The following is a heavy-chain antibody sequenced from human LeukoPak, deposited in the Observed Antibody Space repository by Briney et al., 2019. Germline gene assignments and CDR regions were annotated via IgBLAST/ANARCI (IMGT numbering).Heavy chain of an antibody. J-gene: IGHJ6*03. V-gene: IGHV1-18*04. CDR2: ISGYNANT. CDR1: GYTFTGYY. D-gene: IGHD5-12*01. Sequence: ASVKVSCKASGYTFTGYYMHWVRQAPGQGLEWMAWISGYNANTKYAQNLQGRVTLARDTSTNTAYMEMRSLRSDDTAVYYCARAKDHKLSYDERHYFHMDVWGRGTTVIVSS. CDR3: ARAKDHKLSYDERHYFHMDV.